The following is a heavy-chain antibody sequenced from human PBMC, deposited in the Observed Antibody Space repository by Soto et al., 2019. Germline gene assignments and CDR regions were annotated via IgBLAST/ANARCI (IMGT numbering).Heavy chain of an antibody. J-gene: IGHJ4*02. D-gene: IGHD3-9*01. V-gene: IGHV5-51*01. CDR2: IYPGDSDT. Sequence: PGESLKISCKGSGYSFTSYWIGWVRQMPGKGLEWMGIIYPGDSDTRYSPSFQGQVTISADKSISTAYLQWSSLKASYTSMYYCARLVAYDILTVYLQYYFDYWGQGTLVTVSS. CDR1: GYSFTSYW. CDR3: ARLVAYDILTVYLQYYFDY.